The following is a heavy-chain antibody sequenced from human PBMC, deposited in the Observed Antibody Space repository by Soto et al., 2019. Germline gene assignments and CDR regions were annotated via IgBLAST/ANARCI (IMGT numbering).Heavy chain of an antibody. J-gene: IGHJ4*02. CDR1: GFTFSSYA. V-gene: IGHV3-23*01. CDR3: AKIPRETLWFGELLIYFDY. CDR2: ISGSGGST. Sequence: GGSLRLSCAASGFTFSSYAMSWVRQAPGKGLEWVSAISGSGGSTYYADSVKGRFTISRDNSKNTLYLQMNSLRAEDTAVYYCAKIPRETLWFGELLIYFDYWGQGTLVTVSS. D-gene: IGHD3-10*01.